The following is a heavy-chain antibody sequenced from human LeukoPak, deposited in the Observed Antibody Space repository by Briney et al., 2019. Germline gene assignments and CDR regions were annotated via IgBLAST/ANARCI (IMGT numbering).Heavy chain of an antibody. CDR2: IYYTGST. CDR1: GGSISSGGYY. V-gene: IGHV4-30-4*01. J-gene: IGHJ4*02. Sequence: SETLSLTCTVSGGSISSGGYYWSWIRQPPGKGLEWIGYIYYTGSTYHNPSLKSRVTISLDTSKHQFSLKLSSVTAADTAVYYCARDGIAAAVRGASKNFDYWGQGTLVTVSS. CDR3: ARDGIAAAVRGASKNFDY. D-gene: IGHD6-13*01.